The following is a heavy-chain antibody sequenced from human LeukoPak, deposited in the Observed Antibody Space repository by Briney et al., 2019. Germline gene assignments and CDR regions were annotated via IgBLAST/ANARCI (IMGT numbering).Heavy chain of an antibody. D-gene: IGHD4-11*01. CDR2: INTNTGNP. Sequence: ASVKVSCKASGYTFTGYYTHWVRQAPGQGLEWMGWINTNTGNPTYAQGFTGRFVFSLDTSVSTAYLQISSLKAEDTAVYYCARVTDYSNYDYWGQGTLVTVSS. CDR3: ARVTDYSNYDY. J-gene: IGHJ4*02. CDR1: GYTFTGYY. V-gene: IGHV7-4-1*02.